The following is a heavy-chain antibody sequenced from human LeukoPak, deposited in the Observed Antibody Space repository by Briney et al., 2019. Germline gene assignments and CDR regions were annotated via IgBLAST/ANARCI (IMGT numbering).Heavy chain of an antibody. Sequence: GGSLRLSCAASGFTFSNYWMHWVRQAPGKGLVWVSRINSDGGSTSYADSVKGRSTISRDNAKNTLYMQMNSLRAEDTAVYYCARGGSGANDYWGQGTLVTVSS. D-gene: IGHD2-15*01. J-gene: IGHJ4*02. CDR3: ARGGSGANDY. V-gene: IGHV3-74*01. CDR2: INSDGGST. CDR1: GFTFSNYW.